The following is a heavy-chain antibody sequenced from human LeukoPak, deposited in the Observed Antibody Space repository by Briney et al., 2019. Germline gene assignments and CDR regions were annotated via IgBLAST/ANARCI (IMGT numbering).Heavy chain of an antibody. Sequence: ASVKVSCKASGGTFSSYAISWVRQAPGQGLEWMGRIIPILGIANYAQKFQGRVTITADKSTSTAYMELSSLRSEDTAVYYCASRGSSGWWANDAFDIWGQGTMVTVSS. D-gene: IGHD6-19*01. CDR1: GGTFSSYA. CDR2: IIPILGIA. J-gene: IGHJ3*02. CDR3: ASRGSSGWWANDAFDI. V-gene: IGHV1-69*04.